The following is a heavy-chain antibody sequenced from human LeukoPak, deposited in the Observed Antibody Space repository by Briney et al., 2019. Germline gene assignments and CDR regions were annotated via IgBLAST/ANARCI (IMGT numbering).Heavy chain of an antibody. J-gene: IGHJ6*02. CDR3: ARDEVAAAAGETHYYYYGLDV. Sequence: SQTLSLTCAISGDSVSSNSGAWNWIRQAPSRGLEWLGRTYYRSKWYNDYALSVKSRTTINPDTSKNQFSLQLKSVTPEDTAVYYCARDEVAAAAGETHYYYYGLDVWGQGTTVTVSS. V-gene: IGHV6-1*01. CDR1: GDSVSSNSGA. CDR2: TYYRSKWYN. D-gene: IGHD6-13*01.